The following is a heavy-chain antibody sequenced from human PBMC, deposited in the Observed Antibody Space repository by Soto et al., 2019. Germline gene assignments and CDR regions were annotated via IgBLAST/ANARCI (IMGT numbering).Heavy chain of an antibody. CDR1: GYTFRSYG. D-gene: IGHD4-4*01. V-gene: IGHV1-18*01. J-gene: IGHJ6*03. CDR3: AKADSNYAGRFSYYYMDV. CDR2: ISGYNGNT. Sequence: QVQLVQSGTEVKKPGASVKVSCKASGYTFRSYGISWVRQAPGQGLEWMGWISGYNGNTHYSQKFQGKVTMTTDTSPSTAYMELRNLRSDDTAVYYCAKADSNYAGRFSYYYMDVWGTGTMVTVSS.